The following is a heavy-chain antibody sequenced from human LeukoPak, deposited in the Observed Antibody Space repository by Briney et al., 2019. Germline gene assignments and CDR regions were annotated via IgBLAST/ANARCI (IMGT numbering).Heavy chain of an antibody. V-gene: IGHV1-69*01. CDR2: IIPIFGTA. CDR1: GCTFSSYA. J-gene: IGHJ6*03. CDR3: ARAQLERHTYYYYMDV. Sequence: SVKVSCKASGCTFSSYAISWVRQAPGQGLEWMGGIIPIFGTANYAQKFQGRVTITADESTSTAYMELSSLRSEDTAVYYCARAQLERHTYYYYMDVWGKGTTVTVSS. D-gene: IGHD1-1*01.